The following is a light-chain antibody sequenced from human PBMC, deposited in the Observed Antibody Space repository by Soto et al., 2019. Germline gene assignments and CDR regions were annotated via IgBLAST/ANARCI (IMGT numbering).Light chain of an antibody. V-gene: IGKV3-20*01. CDR2: GAS. CDR3: QQYGSSPFT. Sequence: EIVLTQSPGTLSLSPGERATLSCRASQSVSSSDLARYQQKPGQAPRLLIYGASSRATRIPDRFSGSGSGTDCTLTISRLEPEDFAVYYCQQYGSSPFTFGPGTKVDIK. J-gene: IGKJ3*01. CDR1: QSVSSSD.